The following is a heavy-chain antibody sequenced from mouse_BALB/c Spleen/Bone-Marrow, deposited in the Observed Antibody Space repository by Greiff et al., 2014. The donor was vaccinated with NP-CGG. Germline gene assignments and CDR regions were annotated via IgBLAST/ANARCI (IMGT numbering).Heavy chain of an antibody. CDR3: AKYGGLRYAMDY. J-gene: IGHJ4*01. CDR2: IDPANGNT. D-gene: IGHD2-4*01. Sequence: VQLQQPAAELVKPGASVKLSCTASGFNIKDTYMHWVKQRPEQGLEWIGRIDPANGNTKYDPKFQGKATITADTSSNTAYLQLSSLTSEDTAVYYCAKYGGLRYAMDYWGQGTSVTVSS. CDR1: GFNIKDTY. V-gene: IGHV14-3*02.